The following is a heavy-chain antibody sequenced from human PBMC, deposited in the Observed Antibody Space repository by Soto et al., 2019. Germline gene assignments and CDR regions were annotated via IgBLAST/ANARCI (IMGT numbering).Heavy chain of an antibody. J-gene: IGHJ3*02. CDR3: ARASSIAARDAFDI. D-gene: IGHD6-6*01. CDR2: IGTAGDT. CDR1: GFTFSSYD. V-gene: IGHV3-13*01. Sequence: GGSLRLSCAASGFTFSSYDMHWVRQATGKGLEWVSAIGTAGDTYYPGSVKGRFTISRENAKNSLYLQTNSLRAGDTAVYYCARASSIAARDAFDIWGQGTMVTVSS.